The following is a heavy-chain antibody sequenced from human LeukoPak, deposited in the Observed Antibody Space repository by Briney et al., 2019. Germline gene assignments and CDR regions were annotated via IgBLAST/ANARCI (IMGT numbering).Heavy chain of an antibody. V-gene: IGHV4-34*01. Sequence: SETLSLTCAVYGGSFSGYYWSWIRQPPGKGLEWIGEINHSGSTNYNPSLKSRVTISVDTSKNQFSLKLGSVTAADTAVYYCARGRGSSSWYRAIDYWGQGTLVTVSS. J-gene: IGHJ4*02. CDR2: INHSGST. CDR3: ARGRGSSSWYRAIDY. D-gene: IGHD6-13*01. CDR1: GGSFSGYY.